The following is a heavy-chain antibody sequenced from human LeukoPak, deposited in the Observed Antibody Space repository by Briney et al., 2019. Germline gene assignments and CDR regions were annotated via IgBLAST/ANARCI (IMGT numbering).Heavy chain of an antibody. J-gene: IGHJ4*02. CDR3: AKAGADITIFGVVIKSSAPFDY. D-gene: IGHD3-3*01. CDR2: ISWNSGSI. V-gene: IGHV3-9*01. Sequence: PGRSLRLSCAASGFTLDDYAMHWVRQAPGKGLEWVSGISWNSGSIGYADSVKGRFTISRDNAKNSLYLQMNSLRAEDTALYYCAKAGADITIFGVVIKSSAPFDYWGQGTLVTVSS. CDR1: GFTLDDYA.